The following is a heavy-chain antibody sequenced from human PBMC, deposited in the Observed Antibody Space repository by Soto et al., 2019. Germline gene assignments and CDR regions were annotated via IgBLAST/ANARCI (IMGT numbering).Heavy chain of an antibody. CDR1: GFTFSSYA. CDR2: ISGSGGST. CDR3: AYLDIVVVVAATS. D-gene: IGHD2-15*01. J-gene: IGHJ4*02. V-gene: IGHV3-23*01. Sequence: PGGLRRLSCAASGFTFSSYAMSWVSQAPGKGLEWVSAISGSGGSTYYADSVKGRFTISRDNSKNTLYLQMNSLRAEDTAVYYCAYLDIVVVVAATSWGQGTLVTVSS.